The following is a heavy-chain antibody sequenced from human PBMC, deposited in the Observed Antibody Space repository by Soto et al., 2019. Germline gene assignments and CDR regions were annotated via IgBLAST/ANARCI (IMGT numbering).Heavy chain of an antibody. J-gene: IGHJ5*02. D-gene: IGHD3-3*01. CDR3: ARSSGGNFGIIIEGSNWFDP. Sequence: ASVKVSCKAPGDTFTSYYLNWVRQAPGQGLEWMGVINPHGGSTKYAQKFQGRITMTRDTSRSTVKMELSSLRSDDTAIYYCARSSGGNFGIIIEGSNWFDPWGQGTLVTVSS. CDR2: INPHGGST. V-gene: IGHV1-46*01. CDR1: GDTFTSYY.